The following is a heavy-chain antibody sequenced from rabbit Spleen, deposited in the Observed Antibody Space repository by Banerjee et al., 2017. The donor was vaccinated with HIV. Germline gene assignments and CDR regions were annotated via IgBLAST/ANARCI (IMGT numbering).Heavy chain of an antibody. V-gene: IGHV1S45*01. D-gene: IGHD2-1*01. CDR1: GFSFSSGYW. CDR2: IDGGGSGTT. J-gene: IGHJ4*01. Sequence: QEQLEESGGDLVKPEGSLTLTCTASGFSFSSGYWICWVRQAPGKGLEWIACIDGGGSGTTYYASWAKGRFTISRTSSTTVTLEMTSLTAADTATYFCARGSAAMTMLIIGFYLNLWGQGTLVTVS. CDR3: ARGSAAMTMLIIGFYLNL.